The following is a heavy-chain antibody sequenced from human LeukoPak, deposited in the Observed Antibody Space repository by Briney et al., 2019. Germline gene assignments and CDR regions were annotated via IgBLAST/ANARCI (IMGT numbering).Heavy chain of an antibody. J-gene: IGHJ4*02. CDR3: AHTGWSGNYFDY. CDR2: INSDGRST. D-gene: IGHD3-3*01. Sequence: GGSLRLSCAASGFTFSTSWLHWVRQVPGKGLVWVSRINSDGRSTDYPDSVKGRFTISRDNTKNTLYLQINSLRVEDTALYCCAHTGWSGNYFDYWGQGTLVTVSS. V-gene: IGHV3-74*01. CDR1: GFTFSTSW.